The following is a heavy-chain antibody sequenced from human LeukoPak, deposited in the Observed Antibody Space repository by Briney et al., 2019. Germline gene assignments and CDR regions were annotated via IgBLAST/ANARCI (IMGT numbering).Heavy chain of an antibody. CDR3: AIPRMTTVTTKLGIYYYYYMDV. CDR1: GYTLTELS. CDR2: FDPEDGET. J-gene: IGHJ6*03. Sequence: ASVKVSCKVSGYTLTELSIHWVRQAPGKGLEWMGGFDPEDGETIYAQKFQGRVTMTEDTSTDTHYMELSSLRSEDTAVYYCAIPRMTTVTTKLGIYYYYYMDVWGKGTTVTISS. V-gene: IGHV1-24*01. D-gene: IGHD4-17*01.